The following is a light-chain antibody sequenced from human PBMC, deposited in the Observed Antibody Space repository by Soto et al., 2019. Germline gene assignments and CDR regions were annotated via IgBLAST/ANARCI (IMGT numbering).Light chain of an antibody. V-gene: IGKV1-5*01. CDR1: QSISSW. CDR2: DAS. CDR3: QQYENYWT. Sequence: DIPMTQSPSTLSATAGDRVTITCLASQSISSWLAWYQHKPGKAPKLLIYDASNLDSGVPSRFSGSGSGTEFSLTISNLQPDDCATYYCQQYENYWTFGQGNRVEIK. J-gene: IGKJ1*01.